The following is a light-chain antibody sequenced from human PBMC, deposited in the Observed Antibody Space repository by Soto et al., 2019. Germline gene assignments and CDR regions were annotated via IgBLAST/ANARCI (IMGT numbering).Light chain of an antibody. V-gene: IGKV1-39*01. Sequence: DIQMTQSPSTLSAGVGDRVTITCRASQRISTYLNWYQQKPGKAPTLLIYAASSLQSGVPSRFSGGGSGTDFTLTINTLQPEEFATYFCQQCYSSPRTFGQGTKVEIK. CDR1: QRISTY. J-gene: IGKJ1*01. CDR2: AAS. CDR3: QQCYSSPRT.